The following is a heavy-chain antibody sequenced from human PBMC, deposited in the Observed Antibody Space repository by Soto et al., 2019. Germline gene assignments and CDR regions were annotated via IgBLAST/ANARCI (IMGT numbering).Heavy chain of an antibody. CDR3: TSLSSTWPRDY. D-gene: IGHD6-13*01. CDR2: IKQDGSEE. Sequence: GGSLRLSCAASGFSFSSHWMSWVRQAPGKGLEWVTNIKQDGSEEYYVDSVKGRFTISRDNVKNSLYLQMNSLRAEDTAIYYCTSLSSTWPRDYWGQGTLVTVSS. CDR1: GFSFSSHW. J-gene: IGHJ4*02. V-gene: IGHV3-7*03.